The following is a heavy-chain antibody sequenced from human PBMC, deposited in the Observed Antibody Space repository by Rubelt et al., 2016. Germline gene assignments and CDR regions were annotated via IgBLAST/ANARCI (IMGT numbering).Heavy chain of an antibody. J-gene: IGHJ6*02. Sequence: QLQLQESGPGLVKPSETLSLTCTVSGGSISSSDYYWGWIRQPPGKGLEWIGNIYYSGSTYYNPSLKSRVTISADTSKNQFSLNLNSVTAADTAGDYCARDSGGGYYYYYNGMDVWGQGTTVTVSS. CDR1: GGSISSSDYY. CDR2: IYYSGST. V-gene: IGHV4-39*07. CDR3: ARDSGGGYYYYYNGMDV. D-gene: IGHD2-15*01.